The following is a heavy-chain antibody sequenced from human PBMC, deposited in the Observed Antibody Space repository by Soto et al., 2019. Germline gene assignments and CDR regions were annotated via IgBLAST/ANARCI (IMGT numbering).Heavy chain of an antibody. CDR2: MHYSGIT. V-gene: IGHV4-59*08. D-gene: IGHD6-13*01. J-gene: IGHJ5*02. Sequence: SETLSLTCIVSGGSIISYYWSWIRQPPGKGLEWIGYMHYSGITNYNPSLKSRVTISVDTSKNHFSLNLTSVTAADTAVYYCARQRMYRSSSPWFDPWGQGTLVTVSS. CDR1: GGSIISYY. CDR3: ARQRMYRSSSPWFDP.